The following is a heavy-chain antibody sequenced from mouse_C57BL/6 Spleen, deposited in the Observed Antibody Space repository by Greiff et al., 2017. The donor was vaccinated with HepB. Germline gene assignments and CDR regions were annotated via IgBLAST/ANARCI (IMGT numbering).Heavy chain of an antibody. J-gene: IGHJ1*03. D-gene: IGHD2-5*01. V-gene: IGHV5-6*01. CDR3: ARAYYSNYPRYFDV. Sequence: EVTLVESGGDLVKPGGSLKLSCAASGFTFSSYGMSWVRQTPDKRLEWVATISSGGSYTYYPDSVKGRFTISRDNAKNTLYLQMSSLKSEDTAMYYCARAYYSNYPRYFDVWGTGTTVTVSS. CDR2: ISSGGSYT. CDR1: GFTFSSYG.